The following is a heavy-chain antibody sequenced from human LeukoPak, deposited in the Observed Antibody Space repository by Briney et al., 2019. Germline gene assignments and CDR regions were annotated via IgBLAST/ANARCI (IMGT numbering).Heavy chain of an antibody. D-gene: IGHD3-3*01. CDR2: ISWNSGSI. CDR1: GFTFDDYA. CDR3: AKGDTIFGVVIGDDAFDI. V-gene: IGHV3-9*01. J-gene: IGHJ3*02. Sequence: PGGSLRLSCAASGFTFDDYAMHWVRQAPGKGLEWVSGISWNSGSIGYADSVKGRFTISRDNAKNSLYLQMNSLRAEDTALYYCAKGDTIFGVVIGDDAFDIWGQGTMATVSS.